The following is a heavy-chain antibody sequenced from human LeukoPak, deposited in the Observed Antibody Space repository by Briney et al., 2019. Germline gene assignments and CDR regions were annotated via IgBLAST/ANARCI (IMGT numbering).Heavy chain of an antibody. CDR2: ISGSGGST. Sequence: GGSLRLSCAASGFTFSSNAMSWFRQAPGKGLEWVSAISGSGGSTYYADSVKGRFTISRDNSKNTLYLQMNSLRAEDTAVYYCAKEPRLIVGATNFDYWGQGTLVTVSS. CDR1: GFTFSSNA. CDR3: AKEPRLIVGATNFDY. D-gene: IGHD1-26*01. V-gene: IGHV3-23*01. J-gene: IGHJ4*02.